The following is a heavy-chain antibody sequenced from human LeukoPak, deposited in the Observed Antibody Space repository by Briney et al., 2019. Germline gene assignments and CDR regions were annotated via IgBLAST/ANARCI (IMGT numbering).Heavy chain of an antibody. CDR1: GFTFSSYS. CDR2: ITRSSSSM. Sequence: GGSLRLSCAVSGFTFSSYSINWVRQAPGKGLEWVSYITRSSSSMYYADSVKGRFTISRDNAKNSLYLQMNGLRAEDTAVYYCVRDSVWSFDYWGQGTPVTVSS. J-gene: IGHJ4*02. D-gene: IGHD2-8*01. V-gene: IGHV3-48*04. CDR3: VRDSVWSFDY.